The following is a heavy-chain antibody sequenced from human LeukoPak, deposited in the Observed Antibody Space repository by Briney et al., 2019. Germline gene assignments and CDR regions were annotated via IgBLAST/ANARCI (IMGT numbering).Heavy chain of an antibody. V-gene: IGHV1-69*01. Sequence: SSVKVPCKASGCTFSSYAISWVRQAPAQGLEWMGGIIPIFGTANYAQKFQGRVTITADESTSTAYMELSSLRSEDTAVYYCARGISSSSFDYWGQGTLVTVSS. CDR3: ARGISSSSFDY. CDR2: IIPIFGTA. J-gene: IGHJ4*02. CDR1: GCTFSSYA. D-gene: IGHD6-13*01.